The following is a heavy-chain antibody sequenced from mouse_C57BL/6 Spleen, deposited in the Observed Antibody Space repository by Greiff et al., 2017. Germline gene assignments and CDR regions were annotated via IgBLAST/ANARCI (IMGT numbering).Heavy chain of an antibody. D-gene: IGHD1-1*01. CDR1: GFTFSDYG. CDR3: ARSGDYYGSSHWYFDV. J-gene: IGHJ1*03. Sequence: EVQLVESGGGLVKPGGSLKLSCAASGFTFSDYGMHWVRQAPEKGLEWVAYISSGSSTIYYADTVKGRFTISRYNAKNTLFLQMNSLRSEDTAMYYCARSGDYYGSSHWYFDVWGTGTTVTVSS. V-gene: IGHV5-17*01. CDR2: ISSGSSTI.